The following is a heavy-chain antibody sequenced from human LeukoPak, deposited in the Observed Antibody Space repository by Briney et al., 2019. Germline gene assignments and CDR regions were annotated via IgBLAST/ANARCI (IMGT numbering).Heavy chain of an antibody. CDR1: GFTFSSSA. V-gene: IGHV3-23*01. CDR3: AKSFDFSNGHSPILTPFDS. CDR2: ISARGIST. Sequence: TGGSLRLSCAAPGFTFSSSAMSWVRQAPGKGLEWVSSISARGISTYYADSVKGRFTISRDNSKNTLYLQMNSLRGDDIGVYYCAKSFDFSNGHSPILTPFDSWGRGTLVSVSS. J-gene: IGHJ4*02. D-gene: IGHD3-3*01.